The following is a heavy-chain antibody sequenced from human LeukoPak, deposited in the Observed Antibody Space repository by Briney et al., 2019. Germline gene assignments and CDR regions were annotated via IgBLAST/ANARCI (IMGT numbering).Heavy chain of an antibody. CDR3: ARDLKEYSSSTFDY. CDR2: ISSSGYYT. J-gene: IGHJ4*02. V-gene: IGHV3-21*01. CDR1: GFTFSSYS. Sequence: PGGSLRLSCAASGFTFSSYSMNWVRQAPGKGLEWVSSISSSGYYTYYADSVKGRFTISRDNAKNSLYLQMNSLRAEDTAVYYCARDLKEYSSSTFDYWGQGTLVTVSS. D-gene: IGHD6-6*01.